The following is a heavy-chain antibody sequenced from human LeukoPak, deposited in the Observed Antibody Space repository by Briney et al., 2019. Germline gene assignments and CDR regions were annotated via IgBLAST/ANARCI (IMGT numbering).Heavy chain of an antibody. Sequence: SETLSLTCTVSGGSISSYYWSWIRQPAGKGLEWIGRTYTSGSTNYNPSLESRVTMSVDTSKNQFSLKLSSVTAADTAVYYCAREGYDILTGYYMGYFDYWGQGTLVTVSS. V-gene: IGHV4-4*07. CDR2: TYTSGST. D-gene: IGHD3-9*01. CDR1: GGSISSYY. CDR3: AREGYDILTGYYMGYFDY. J-gene: IGHJ4*02.